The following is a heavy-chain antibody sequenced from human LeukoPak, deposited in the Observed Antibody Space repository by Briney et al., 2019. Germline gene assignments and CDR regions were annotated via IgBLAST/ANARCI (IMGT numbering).Heavy chain of an antibody. CDR1: GYTFTGYY. Sequence: ASVKVSCKASGYTFTGYYMHWVRQAPGQGLEWMGWINPNSGGTNYAQKFQGRVTMTRDTSISTAYMELSRLRSDDTAVYYCARALGSQDSYPLYNYWGQGTLVTVSS. V-gene: IGHV1-2*02. CDR3: ARALGSQDSYPLYNY. D-gene: IGHD3-16*01. CDR2: INPNSGGT. J-gene: IGHJ4*02.